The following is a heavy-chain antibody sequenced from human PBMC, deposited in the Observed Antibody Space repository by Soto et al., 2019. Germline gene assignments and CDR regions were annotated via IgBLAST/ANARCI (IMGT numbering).Heavy chain of an antibody. CDR2: QSHVGDIK. J-gene: IGHJ6*02. V-gene: IGHV3-30*03. CDR1: GITFSASG. Sequence: QVQLVESGGGVVQPGRSLRLSCAASGITFSASGMHWVRQAPGKGLEWVAFQSHVGDIKWYADSVKGRFTISRDNSKNTVFLQMNSLRGDDTAVYYCARDGPHYDIDVWGQGTAVTVSS. CDR3: ARDGPHYDIDV.